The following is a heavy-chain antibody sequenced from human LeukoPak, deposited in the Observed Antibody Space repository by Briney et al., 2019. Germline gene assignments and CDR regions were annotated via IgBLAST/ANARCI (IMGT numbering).Heavy chain of an antibody. D-gene: IGHD6-19*01. J-gene: IGHJ3*02. Sequence: PGGSLRLSCAASGFTFSSYEMNWVRQAPGKGLEWVSYIGSGGSTTYYANSVKGRFTISRDNAKNSLSLQMNSLRADDTAVYYCARDATLSSGWTRDALDIWGQGTMVTVSS. CDR1: GFTFSSYE. CDR3: ARDATLSSGWTRDALDI. CDR2: IGSGGSTT. V-gene: IGHV3-48*03.